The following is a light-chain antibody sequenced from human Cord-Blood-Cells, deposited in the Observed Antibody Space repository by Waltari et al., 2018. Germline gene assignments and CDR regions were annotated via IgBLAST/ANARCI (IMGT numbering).Light chain of an antibody. J-gene: IGKJ2*01. Sequence: EIVLTQSPATPSLSPGERATLACRASQSVSSSLAWYQRKPGQAPRLLIYDASSRATGIPARFSGSGSGTDFTLTISSLEPEAFAVYYCQQRSNWPTFGQGTKLEIK. V-gene: IGKV3-11*01. CDR1: QSVSSS. CDR3: QQRSNWPT. CDR2: DAS.